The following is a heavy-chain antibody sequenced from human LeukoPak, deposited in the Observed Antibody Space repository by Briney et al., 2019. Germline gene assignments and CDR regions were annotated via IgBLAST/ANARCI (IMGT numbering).Heavy chain of an antibody. V-gene: IGHV3-7*01. D-gene: IGHD3-10*01. CDR2: IKQDGSEK. J-gene: IGHJ3*02. CDR3: ARDRSYYGSGSYYPHDAFDI. Sequence: GGSLRLSCAASGFTFSSYWMSWVRQAPGKGLEWVANIKQDGSEKYYVDSVKGRFTISRDNAKNSLYPQMNSLRAEDTAVYYCARDRSYYGSGSYYPHDAFDIWGQGTMVTVSS. CDR1: GFTFSSYW.